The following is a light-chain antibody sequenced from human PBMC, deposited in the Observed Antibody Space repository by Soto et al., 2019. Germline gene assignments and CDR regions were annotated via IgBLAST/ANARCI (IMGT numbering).Light chain of an antibody. J-gene: IGKJ1*01. CDR2: AAS. V-gene: IGKV3-20*01. Sequence: EIVLTRSPGTLSLSPGERATLSCRASQSVSSYYLAWYQQKPGQAPRLLIYAASSRATGIPDRFSGGGSGTDFTLTISRLEPEDCAVYYCQQCGSSPWTFGQGTKVEIK. CDR3: QQCGSSPWT. CDR1: QSVSSYY.